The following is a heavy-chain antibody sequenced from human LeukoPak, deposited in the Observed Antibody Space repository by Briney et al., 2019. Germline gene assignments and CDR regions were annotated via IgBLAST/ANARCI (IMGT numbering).Heavy chain of an antibody. CDR2: ISGSGGST. J-gene: IGHJ4*02. CDR1: GFTFSSYG. V-gene: IGHV3-23*01. Sequence: GGSLRLSCAASGFTFSSYGMSWVRQAPGKGLEWVTAISGSGGSTYYADSVKGRFTISRDNSKNSLYLQMNSLRAEDTAVYYCAKDPRGAVAGFDYWGQGTLVTVSS. D-gene: IGHD6-19*01. CDR3: AKDPRGAVAGFDY.